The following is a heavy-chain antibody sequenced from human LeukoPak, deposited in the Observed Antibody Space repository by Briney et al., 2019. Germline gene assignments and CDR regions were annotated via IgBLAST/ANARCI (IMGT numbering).Heavy chain of an antibody. CDR2: IYHSGST. J-gene: IGHJ3*02. V-gene: IGHV4-30-2*01. D-gene: IGHD1-7*01. CDR1: GGSISSGGYS. CDR3: ARAKTGTTWGGTFDM. Sequence: SQTLSLTCAVSGGSISSGGYSWSWIRQPPGKGLEWIGYIYHSGSTYYNPSLKSRVTISVDRSKNQFSLKLSSVTAADTAVYYCARAKTGTTWGGTFDMWGQGTMVTVSS.